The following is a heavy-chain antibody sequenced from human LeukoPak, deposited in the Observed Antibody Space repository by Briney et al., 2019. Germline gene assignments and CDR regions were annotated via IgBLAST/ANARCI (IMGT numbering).Heavy chain of an antibody. CDR2: ISSSSSTV. Sequence: GGSLRLSCAASGFTFSSYAMNWVRQAPGKGLEWVAYISSSSSTVYYADSVKGRLTISRDNAEKSLYVQMNSLRAEDTAVYYCAKEPDDYGANWGQGTLVTVSS. V-gene: IGHV3-48*01. CDR3: AKEPDDYGAN. CDR1: GFTFSSYA. D-gene: IGHD4-17*01. J-gene: IGHJ4*02.